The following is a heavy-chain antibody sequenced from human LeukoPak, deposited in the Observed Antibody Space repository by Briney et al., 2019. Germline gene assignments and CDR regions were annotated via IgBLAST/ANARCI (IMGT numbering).Heavy chain of an antibody. CDR1: GGSISNYW. CDR2: VYISGGT. Sequence: SETLSLTCTVSGGSISNYWWSWIRQPPGKGLEWVWYVYISGGTNYNPSLKSRVTISVDTSKKQFYLKLSSMTAADTAVYYCARGYSSSWNYFDYWGQGTLVTVSS. V-gene: IGHV4-59*01. D-gene: IGHD6-13*01. J-gene: IGHJ4*02. CDR3: ARGYSSSWNYFDY.